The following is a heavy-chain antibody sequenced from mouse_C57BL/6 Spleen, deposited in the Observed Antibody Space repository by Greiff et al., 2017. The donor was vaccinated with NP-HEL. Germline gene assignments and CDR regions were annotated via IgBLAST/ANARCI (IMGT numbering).Heavy chain of an antibody. D-gene: IGHD2-2*01. Sequence: EVQGVESGGGLVKPGGSLKLSCAASGFTFSSYAMSWVRQTPEKRLEWVATISDGGSYTYYPDNVKGRFTISRDNAKNNLYLQMSHLKSEDTAMYYCARSMVTTWGYFDYWGQGTTLTVSS. CDR3: ARSMVTTWGYFDY. V-gene: IGHV5-4*01. CDR1: GFTFSSYA. J-gene: IGHJ2*01. CDR2: ISDGGSYT.